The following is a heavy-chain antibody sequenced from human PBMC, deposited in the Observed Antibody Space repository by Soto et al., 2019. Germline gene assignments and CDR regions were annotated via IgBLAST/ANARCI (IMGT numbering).Heavy chain of an antibody. CDR1: GYTFTSYG. D-gene: IGHD3-22*01. CDR3: ARDGYYDSSGYRSDFDY. CDR2: ISAYNGNT. Sequence: QVQLVQSGAEVKKPGASVKVSCKASGYTFTSYGISWVRQAPGQGLEWMGWISAYNGNTNYAQKLQGRVTMTTDTSTSTAYMELRSLRSDEPAVYYCARDGYYDSSGYRSDFDYWGQGTLVTVSS. J-gene: IGHJ4*02. V-gene: IGHV1-18*01.